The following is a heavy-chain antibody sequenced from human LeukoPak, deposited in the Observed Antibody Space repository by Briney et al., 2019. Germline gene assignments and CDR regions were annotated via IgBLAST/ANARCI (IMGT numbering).Heavy chain of an antibody. Sequence: PGGSLRLSCAASGFTLSSYWMHWVRQAPGKGLVWVSRINSDGSSTSYADSVKGRLTISRDNAKNTLYLQMNSLRAEDTAVYYCARVGYCSSTSCYVGHDWGQGTLVTVSS. CDR1: GFTLSSYW. CDR2: INSDGSST. D-gene: IGHD2-2*01. CDR3: ARVGYCSSTSCYVGHD. V-gene: IGHV3-74*01. J-gene: IGHJ4*02.